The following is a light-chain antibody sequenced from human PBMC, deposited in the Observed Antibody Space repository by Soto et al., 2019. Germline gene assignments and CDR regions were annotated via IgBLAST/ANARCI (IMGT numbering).Light chain of an antibody. V-gene: IGKV3D-15*01. Sequence: EIVMPQSPATLSVSPGERATLSCRASQSVSSNLAWYQQILGQAPRLLIYGASTRATGIPARFSGSGSGTEFTLTISSLQSEDFAVYYCQQYNDWPRTFGQGTKLEIK. CDR3: QQYNDWPRT. J-gene: IGKJ2*01. CDR2: GAS. CDR1: QSVSSN.